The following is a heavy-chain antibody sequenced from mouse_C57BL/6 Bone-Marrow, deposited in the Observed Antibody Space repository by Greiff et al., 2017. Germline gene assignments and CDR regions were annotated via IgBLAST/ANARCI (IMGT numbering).Heavy chain of an antibody. CDR3: AREGLVYDFDY. CDR2: ISDGGSYT. Sequence: EVKLVESGGGLVKPGGSLKLSCAASGFTFSSYAMSWVRQTPEKRLEWVATISDGGSYTYYPDNVKGRFTISRDNAKNNLYLQMSHLKSEDTAMYYCAREGLVYDFDYWGQGTTLTVSS. D-gene: IGHD3-1*01. J-gene: IGHJ2*01. V-gene: IGHV5-4*01. CDR1: GFTFSSYA.